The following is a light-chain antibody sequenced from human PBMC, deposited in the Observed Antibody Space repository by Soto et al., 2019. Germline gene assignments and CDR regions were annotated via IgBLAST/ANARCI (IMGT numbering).Light chain of an antibody. CDR2: AAS. V-gene: IGKV1-9*01. CDR1: QGISSY. J-gene: IGKJ4*01. CDR3: QQLNSYPRT. Sequence: DIQLTQSPSFLSASVGDRVTITCRASQGISSYLAWYQQKPGKAPKLLIYAASTLQSGVPSRFSGGGSGTEFTLTISSLQPEDFATYHCQQLNSYPRTFGGGTKVDNK.